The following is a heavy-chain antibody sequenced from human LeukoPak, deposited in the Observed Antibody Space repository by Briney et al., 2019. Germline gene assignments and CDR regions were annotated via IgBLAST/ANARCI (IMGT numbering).Heavy chain of an antibody. CDR2: ISAYNGNT. V-gene: IGHV1-18*01. CDR3: ARDGFTMVRGTLDY. CDR1: GYTFTSYG. D-gene: IGHD3-10*01. Sequence: EASVKVSCKASGYTFTSYGISWVRQAPGQGLEWMGWISAYNGNTNYAQKLQGRVTMTTDTSTSTACMELRSLRSDDTAVYYCARDGFTMVRGTLDYWGQGTLVTVSS. J-gene: IGHJ4*02.